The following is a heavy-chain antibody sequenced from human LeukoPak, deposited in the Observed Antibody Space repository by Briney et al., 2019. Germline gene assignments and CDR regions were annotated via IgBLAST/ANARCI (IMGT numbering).Heavy chain of an antibody. CDR2: ISSFSGTI. CDR3: VRDQGGPTSY. D-gene: IGHD3-16*01. J-gene: IGHJ4*02. V-gene: IGHV3-48*02. CDR1: GLTFSSYS. Sequence: PGGSLRLSCAASGLTFSSYSMNWVRQAPGKGLEWVAYISSFSGTIYYADSVKGRFTISGDNAKNSLYLQMNSLRDEDTAVYYCVRDQGGPTSYWGQGTLVTVSS.